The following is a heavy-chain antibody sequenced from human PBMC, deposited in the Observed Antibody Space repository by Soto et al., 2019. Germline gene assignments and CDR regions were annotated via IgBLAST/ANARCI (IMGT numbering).Heavy chain of an antibody. V-gene: IGHV3-33*01. Sequence: QVQLVESGGGVVQPGRSLRLSCAASGFTFSSYGMHWVRQAPDKGLEWVAVIWYDGSKKYYADSVKGRFTISRDNSKNTLYLQMNGVRAEDTAVYYCASQRGGYCSGGSCYEEDYWGQGTLVTVSS. CDR2: IWYDGSKK. D-gene: IGHD2-15*01. CDR1: GFTFSSYG. CDR3: ASQRGGYCSGGSCYEEDY. J-gene: IGHJ4*02.